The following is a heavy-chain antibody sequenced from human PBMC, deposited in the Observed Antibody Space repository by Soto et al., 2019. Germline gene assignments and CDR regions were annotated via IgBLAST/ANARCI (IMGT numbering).Heavy chain of an antibody. V-gene: IGHV3-7*03. CDR2: IKQDGSEK. CDR1: GFTFSSYW. J-gene: IGHJ3*02. Sequence: GGSLRLSCAASGFTFSSYWMSWVRQAPGKRLEWVANIKQDGSEKYYVDSVKSRFTISRDNAKNSLYLQMNSLRAEDTAVYYCVKLRTDWVNDAFEMWGQGTMVTVSS. D-gene: IGHD3-9*01. CDR3: VKLRTDWVNDAFEM.